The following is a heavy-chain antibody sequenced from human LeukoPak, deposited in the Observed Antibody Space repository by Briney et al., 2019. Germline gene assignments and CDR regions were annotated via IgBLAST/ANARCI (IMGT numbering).Heavy chain of an antibody. Sequence: ASVKVSCKASGYTFTCYAMHWVRQAPGQRLEWMGWINAGNGNTKYSQKFQGRVTITRDTSASTAYMELSSLRSEDTAVYYCASSPPADYSNYYYYMDVWGKGTTVTVSS. CDR3: ASSPPADYSNYYYYMDV. CDR1: GYTFTCYA. J-gene: IGHJ6*03. CDR2: INAGNGNT. V-gene: IGHV1-3*01. D-gene: IGHD4-11*01.